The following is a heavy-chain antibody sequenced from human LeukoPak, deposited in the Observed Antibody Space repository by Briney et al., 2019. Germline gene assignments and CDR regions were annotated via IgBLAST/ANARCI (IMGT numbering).Heavy chain of an antibody. D-gene: IGHD2-2*01. J-gene: IGHJ1*01. Sequence: GGSLRLSCAASGFTFSSSGMHWVRQAPGKGLEWVAVISYDGSNKYYADSVKGRFTISRDNSKNTLCLQMNSLRVEDTAVYYCAKEDCSSTSCLSPFQHWGQGTLVTVSS. V-gene: IGHV3-30*18. CDR2: ISYDGSNK. CDR1: GFTFSSSG. CDR3: AKEDCSSTSCLSPFQH.